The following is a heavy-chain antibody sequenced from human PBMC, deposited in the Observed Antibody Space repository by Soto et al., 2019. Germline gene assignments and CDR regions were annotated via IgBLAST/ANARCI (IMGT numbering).Heavy chain of an antibody. CDR2: IYYDGST. D-gene: IGHD2-15*01. J-gene: IGHJ4*02. V-gene: IGHV4-39*02. CDR3: ATVIVAPTRQNHFDS. CDR1: GGSINSNNYY. Sequence: SETLSLTCSVSGGSINSNNYYWAWIRQPPGKGLAWIASIYYDGSTYYNTSLKSRVTISRDTSKNQFSLRLTSVTAADTAVYYCATVIVAPTRQNHFDSWGQGNLVTVSS.